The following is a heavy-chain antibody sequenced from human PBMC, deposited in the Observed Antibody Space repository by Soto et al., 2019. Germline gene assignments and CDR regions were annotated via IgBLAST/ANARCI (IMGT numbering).Heavy chain of an antibody. J-gene: IGHJ6*02. Sequence: VFGGCSSSDDYYWSWISQPPGKRLEWIGYIYYSGSTYYNPSLKSRVTISVDTSKNQFSLKLSSVTAADTAVYYCAGTLGHIRYYYYGIGVWAQVTT. CDR2: IYYSGST. V-gene: IGHV4-30-4*01. CDR3: AGTLGHIRYYYYGIGV. CDR1: GGCSSSDDYY.